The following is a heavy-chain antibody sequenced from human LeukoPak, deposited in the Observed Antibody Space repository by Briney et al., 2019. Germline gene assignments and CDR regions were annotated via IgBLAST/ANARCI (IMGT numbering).Heavy chain of an antibody. J-gene: IGHJ6*03. Sequence: GGSLRLSCAASGFTFSSYAMSWVRQAPGQGLEWMGGIIPIFSTANYAQKFQGRVTITADESTSTDYMELSSLRSEDTAVYYCARGGGYATVYYYYMDVWGKGTTVTVSS. CDR2: IIPIFSTA. D-gene: IGHD6-25*01. V-gene: IGHV1-69*01. CDR1: GFTFSSYA. CDR3: ARGGGYATVYYYYMDV.